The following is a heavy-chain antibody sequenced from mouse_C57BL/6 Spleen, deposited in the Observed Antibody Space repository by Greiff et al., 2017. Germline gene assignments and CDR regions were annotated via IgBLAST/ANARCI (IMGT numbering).Heavy chain of an antibody. CDR3: ARAVLLHFAY. CDR1: GYSITSGYY. V-gene: IGHV3-6*01. D-gene: IGHD1-1*01. Sequence: EVKLLESGPGLVKPSQSLFLTCSVTGYSITSGYYWNWIRQFPGNKLEWMGYISYDGSNNYNPSLKNRISITRDTSKNQFFLKLNSVTTEDTATYYCARAVLLHFAYWGQGTLVTVSA. CDR2: ISYDGSN. J-gene: IGHJ3*01.